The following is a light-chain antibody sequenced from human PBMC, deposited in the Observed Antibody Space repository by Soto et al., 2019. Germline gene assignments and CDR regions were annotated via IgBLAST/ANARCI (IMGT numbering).Light chain of an antibody. J-gene: IGKJ1*01. Sequence: EIVLTQSPATLSLSPGERATISCRASQSISSYLAWYQQKPGQAPRVLIYDASNRATGIPARFSGSGSGTDFTLTISSLEPEDFAVYYCQQRSNWPKTFGQGTKVEIK. CDR3: QQRSNWPKT. CDR1: QSISSY. CDR2: DAS. V-gene: IGKV3-11*01.